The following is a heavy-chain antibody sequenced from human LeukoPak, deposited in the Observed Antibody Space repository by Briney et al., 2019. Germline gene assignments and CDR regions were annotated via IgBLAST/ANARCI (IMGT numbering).Heavy chain of an antibody. D-gene: IGHD3-10*01. V-gene: IGHV3-30*04. CDR1: GFTFSSYA. CDR3: ARNYYYGSGVFDY. Sequence: GGSLRLSCAASGFTFSSYAMHWVRQAPGKGLEWVAVISYDGSNKYYADPVKGRFTISRDNSKNTLYLQMNSLRAEDTAVYYCARNYYYGSGVFDYWGQGSLVTVSS. J-gene: IGHJ4*02. CDR2: ISYDGSNK.